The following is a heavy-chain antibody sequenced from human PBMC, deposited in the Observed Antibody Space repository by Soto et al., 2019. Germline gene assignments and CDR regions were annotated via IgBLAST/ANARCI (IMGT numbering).Heavy chain of an antibody. Sequence: KPSETLSLTCTVSGGSISSSSYYWGWIRQPPGKGLEWIGSIYYSGSTYYNPSLKSRVTISVDTSKNQFSLKLSSVTAADTAVYYCAGGETYYYDTSGYFFDSWGQGTLVTVS. CDR2: IYYSGST. CDR1: GGSISSSSYY. D-gene: IGHD3-22*01. J-gene: IGHJ4*02. V-gene: IGHV4-39*01. CDR3: AGGETYYYDTSGYFFDS.